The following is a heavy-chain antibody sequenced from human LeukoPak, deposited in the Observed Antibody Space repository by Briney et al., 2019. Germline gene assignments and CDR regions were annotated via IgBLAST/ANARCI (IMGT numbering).Heavy chain of an antibody. V-gene: IGHV3-7*01. D-gene: IGHD6-13*01. J-gene: IGHJ4*02. CDR2: VQQEGSEK. CDR3: ATTLNVATAGYF. Sequence: GGSLRLSCAASGFTFNSYWMSWVRQAPGKGLEWVANVQQEGSEKYYVDSVKGRFTISRDNAKNSVYLEMNSLRAEDTATYYSATTLNVATAGYFWGQGTLVTVSS. CDR1: GFTFNSYW.